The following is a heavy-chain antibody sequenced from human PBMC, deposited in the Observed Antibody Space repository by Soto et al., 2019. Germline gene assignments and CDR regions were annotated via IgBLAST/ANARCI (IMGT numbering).Heavy chain of an antibody. CDR3: ARSQTTVTSYDY. CDR2: ISSSGSTI. V-gene: IGHV3-11*01. J-gene: IGHJ4*02. CDR1: GFTFSSYA. Sequence: GGSLRLSCAASGFTFSSYAMSWIRQAPGKGLEWVSYISSSGSTIYYADSVKGRFTISRDNAKNSLYLHMNSLRVEDTAVYYCARSQTTVTSYDYWGQGTLVTVSS. D-gene: IGHD4-17*01.